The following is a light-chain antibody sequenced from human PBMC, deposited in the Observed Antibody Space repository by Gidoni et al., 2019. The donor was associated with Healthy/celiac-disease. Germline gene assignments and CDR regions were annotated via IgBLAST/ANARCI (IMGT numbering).Light chain of an antibody. J-gene: IGKJ4*02. CDR3: QQRSNWPPIL. Sequence: EIVLTQSPATLSLSPGERATLSCRASQSVSSYLAWYQQKPGQAPRLLIYDASNRATGIPARFSGSGSGTDFTLTISSLEPEDFAVYYCQQRSNWPPILFXGXTKVEIK. CDR1: QSVSSY. CDR2: DAS. V-gene: IGKV3-11*01.